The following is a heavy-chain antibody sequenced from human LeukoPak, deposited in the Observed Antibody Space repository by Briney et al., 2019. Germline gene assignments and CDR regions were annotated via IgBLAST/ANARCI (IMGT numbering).Heavy chain of an antibody. CDR1: GDSISSYY. V-gene: IGHV4-59*01. Sequence: SETLSLTCNVSGDSISSYYWGWIRQPPGKGLEWIGYIYYSGTTNYNPSLKSRVTISVDTSKNQFSLNLTSVTAADTAVYYCARGTLYSSGWYFDYWGQGTLVTVSS. J-gene: IGHJ4*02. CDR2: IYYSGTT. D-gene: IGHD6-19*01. CDR3: ARGTLYSSGWYFDY.